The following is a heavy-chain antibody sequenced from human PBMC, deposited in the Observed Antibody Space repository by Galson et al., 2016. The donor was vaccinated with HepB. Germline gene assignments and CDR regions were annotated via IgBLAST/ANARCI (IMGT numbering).Heavy chain of an antibody. CDR1: GGSISSNNW. CDR2: VYHSGGT. V-gene: IGHV4-4*02. Sequence: SETLSLTCTVSGGSISSNNWWTWVRQPPGKGLEWIGEVYHSGGTNYTPSLKSRLTMSLDKSKNQFSLKLSSVTAADTAMYYCARRGVYYSGSGELAGEVSPPFDYWGQGTLVTVSS. CDR3: ARRGVYYSGSGELAGEVSPPFDY. J-gene: IGHJ4*02. D-gene: IGHD3-10*01.